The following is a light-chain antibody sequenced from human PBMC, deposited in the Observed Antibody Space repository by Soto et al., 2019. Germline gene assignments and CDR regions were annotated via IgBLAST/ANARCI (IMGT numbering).Light chain of an antibody. CDR2: EVN. CDR1: SSDVGGYDY. V-gene: IGLV2-8*01. CDR3: SSYAVSDSLV. J-gene: IGLJ2*01. Sequence: SVLPQPPSASGSPGQSVTISCTGTSSDVGGYDYVSWYQQHPGKVPKLMIYEVNKRPSGVPDRFSGSKSGNTASLTVSGLQTEDEADYYCSSYAVSDSLVFGGGTKVTVL.